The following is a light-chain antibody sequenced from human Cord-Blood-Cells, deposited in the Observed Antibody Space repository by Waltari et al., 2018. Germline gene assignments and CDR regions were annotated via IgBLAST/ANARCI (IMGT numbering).Light chain of an antibody. J-gene: IGLJ1*01. CDR3: SSYTSSSTLV. V-gene: IGLV2-14*01. CDR1: SSDVGGYNY. CDR2: EVS. Sequence: QSALTQPASVSGSPGQSITISCTGTSSDVGGYNYVSWYQQHPGKAPKPMIYEVSNWPAGVSNRFAGSKSGNTASLTISGLQAEDEADYCCSSYTSSSTLVFGTGTKVTVL.